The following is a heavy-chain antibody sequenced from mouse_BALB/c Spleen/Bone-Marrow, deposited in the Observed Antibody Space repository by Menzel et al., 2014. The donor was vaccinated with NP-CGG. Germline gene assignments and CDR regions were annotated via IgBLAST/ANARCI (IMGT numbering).Heavy chain of an antibody. CDR3: VRGGYYVPSYFDS. V-gene: IGHV5-17*02. CDR1: GFTFRSFG. J-gene: IGHJ2*01. CDR2: ISGGTSTI. Sequence: DVKLVESGGGLVQPGGSRKLSCAASGFTFRSFGMHWPRQAPEKGLEWVAYISGGTSTIYYADTVKGRFTISRDNPNNTLFLQMTSLRSEDTAMYYCVRGGYYVPSYFDSWGQGTTLTVSS. D-gene: IGHD2-3*01.